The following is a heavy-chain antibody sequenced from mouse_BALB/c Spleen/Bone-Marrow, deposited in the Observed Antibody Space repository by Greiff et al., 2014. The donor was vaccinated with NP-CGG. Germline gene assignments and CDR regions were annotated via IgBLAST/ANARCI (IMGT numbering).Heavy chain of an antibody. CDR3: ARDRGWYLDV. CDR2: IDPANGNN. CDR1: GFNIKDTY. J-gene: IGHJ1*01. D-gene: IGHD2-14*01. Sequence: VQLQQSGADLVKPGASVKLSCTASGFNIKDTYINWVRQRPEQGLEWIGRIDPANGNNKYDPKFQGKATITADTSSNTAYLQLSSLTSEDTVVYYCARDRGWYLDVWGAGTPVTVSS. V-gene: IGHV14-3*02.